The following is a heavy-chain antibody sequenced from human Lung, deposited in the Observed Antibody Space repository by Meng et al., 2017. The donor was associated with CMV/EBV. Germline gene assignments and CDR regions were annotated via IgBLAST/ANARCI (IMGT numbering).Heavy chain of an antibody. V-gene: IGHV3-30*02. D-gene: IGHD6-19*01. CDR2: IRYDGSNK. CDR1: GFTFSSYG. CDR3: AKDFTQLAVAGIPYYFDY. J-gene: IGHJ4*02. Sequence: GESXKISXAASGFTFSSYGMHWVRQAPGKGLEWVAFIRYDGSNKYYADSVKGRFTISRDNSKNTLYLQMNSLRAEDTAVYYCAKDFTQLAVAGIPYYFDYWGQGTXVTVSS.